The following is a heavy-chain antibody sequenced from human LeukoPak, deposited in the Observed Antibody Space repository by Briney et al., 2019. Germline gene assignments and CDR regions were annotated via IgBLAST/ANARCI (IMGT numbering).Heavy chain of an antibody. Sequence: SETLSLTCTVSGGSISSYYWSWIRQPPGKGLEWIGYIYYSGSTKYNPSLKSRVTISVDTSKNDFSLKLSSVTAADTAVYYCARDTVGATFPGAFDIWGQGTMVTVSS. V-gene: IGHV4-59*01. D-gene: IGHD1-26*01. CDR3: ARDTVGATFPGAFDI. J-gene: IGHJ3*02. CDR2: IYYSGST. CDR1: GGSISSYY.